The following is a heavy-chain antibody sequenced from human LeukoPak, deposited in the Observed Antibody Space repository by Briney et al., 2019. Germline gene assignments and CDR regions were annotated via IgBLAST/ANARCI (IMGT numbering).Heavy chain of an antibody. CDR1: GFTFSSYS. V-gene: IGHV3-48*01. Sequence: GGSLRLSCAASGFTFSSYSMNWVRQAPGKGLEWVSYISSSSSTIYYADSVKGRFTISRDNAKNSLYLQMNSLRAEDTIVYYGARDGLAYCGGDCYSVFDYWGQGTLVTVSS. CDR2: ISSSSSTI. D-gene: IGHD2-21*02. J-gene: IGHJ4*02. CDR3: ARDGLAYCGGDCYSVFDY.